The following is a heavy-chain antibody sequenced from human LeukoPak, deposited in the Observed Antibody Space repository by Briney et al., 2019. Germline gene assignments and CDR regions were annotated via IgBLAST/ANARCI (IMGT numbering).Heavy chain of an antibody. CDR2: FSGYNGNV. D-gene: IGHD5/OR15-5a*01. Sequence: ASVKVSCKAAPHTLTSYGITWVRQAPGQGLEWMGWFSGYNGNVLYAEKFQDRVTLSADTTTSTAYMDVKSLTSHDTAGYYCARGSPYGIYVHFDEWGQGVLVIVSS. J-gene: IGHJ4*02. CDR1: PHTLTSYG. V-gene: IGHV1-18*01. CDR3: ARGSPYGIYVHFDE.